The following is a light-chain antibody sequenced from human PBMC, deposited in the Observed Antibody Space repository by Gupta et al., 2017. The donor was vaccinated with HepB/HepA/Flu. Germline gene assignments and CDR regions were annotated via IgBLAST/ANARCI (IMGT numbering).Light chain of an antibody. Sequence: SSDLTQTPSVSVSPGQTAYITCSGDTLGRKYVSWYQQRPDLSPVLVIYEDTKRPSGISERFSGSNAGNIATLTISGTQALDEADYYCQTWDSSTAVVFGGGTRLTVL. CDR1: TLGRKY. V-gene: IGLV3-1*01. J-gene: IGLJ2*01. CDR2: EDT. CDR3: QTWDSSTAVV.